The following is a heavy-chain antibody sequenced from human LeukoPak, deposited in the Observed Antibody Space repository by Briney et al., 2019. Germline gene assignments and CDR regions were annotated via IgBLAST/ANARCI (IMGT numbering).Heavy chain of an antibody. V-gene: IGHV3-7*01. Sequence: GESLKISCAVSGLTFTDYWMNWVRQAPGKGLEWVASIKQDGGEKSYVDSVKGRFTISRDNAKNSLYLQMNSLRAEDTAVYYCAGRPHYYMDVWGKGTTVTVSS. CDR1: GLTFTDYW. CDR2: IKQDGGEK. CDR3: AGRPHYYMDV. J-gene: IGHJ6*03.